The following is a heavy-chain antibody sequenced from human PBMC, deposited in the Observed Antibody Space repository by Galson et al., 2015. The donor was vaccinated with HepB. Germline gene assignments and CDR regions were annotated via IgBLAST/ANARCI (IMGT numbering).Heavy chain of an antibody. J-gene: IGHJ4*02. CDR2: TYYRSKWYN. Sequence: AISGDSVSSNSAAWNWIRQSPSRGLEWLGRTYYRSKWYNDYAVSVKSRITINPDTSKNQFSLQLNSVTPEDTAVYYCARGNSGSYYGGFDYWGQGTLVTVSS. V-gene: IGHV6-1*01. D-gene: IGHD1-26*01. CDR3: ARGNSGSYYGGFDY. CDR1: GDSVSSNSAA.